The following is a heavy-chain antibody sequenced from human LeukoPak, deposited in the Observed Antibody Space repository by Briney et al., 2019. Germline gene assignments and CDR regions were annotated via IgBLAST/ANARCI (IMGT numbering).Heavy chain of an antibody. CDR2: IYFGGGT. CDR1: GDSISSSTYY. CDR3: SRAPPFLGNLL. Sequence: PSETLSLTCTVSGDSISSSTYYWGWIRQPPGKGLEWIGSIYFGGGTYYNPSLKSRVTVSVDASKNQFSLRLSSVTAADTAVYYCSRAPPFLGNLLWGQGTLITVSS. D-gene: IGHD4-23*01. J-gene: IGHJ4*02. V-gene: IGHV4-39*07.